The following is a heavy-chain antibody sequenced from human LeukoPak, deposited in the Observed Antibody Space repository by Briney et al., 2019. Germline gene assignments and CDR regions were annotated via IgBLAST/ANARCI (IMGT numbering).Heavy chain of an antibody. V-gene: IGHV4-38-2*01. CDR3: ARTHSTNWFDP. CDR2: IYHSGST. CDR1: GYSISSGYY. J-gene: IGHJ5*02. D-gene: IGHD2/OR15-2a*01. Sequence: SETLSLTCAVSGYSISSGYYWGWIRQPPGQGLEWNGSIYHSGSTYYNPSLKSRVTISVDTSKNQFSLKLSSVTAADTAVYYCARTHSTNWFDPWGQGTLVTVSS.